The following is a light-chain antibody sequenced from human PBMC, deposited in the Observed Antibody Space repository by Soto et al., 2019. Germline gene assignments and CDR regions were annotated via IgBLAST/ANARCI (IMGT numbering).Light chain of an antibody. CDR1: QSVSGW. V-gene: IGKV1-5*01. CDR3: QQYETFSGT. J-gene: IGKJ1*01. Sequence: DSEMTQSAWAVSASVGDTVTGTCRASQSVSGWLAWYQQKPGEAPKLLIYDASALPRGVPSRFSGSGSGTKFTLTIASLQPDDFATYYCQQYETFSGTFGPGTKVDI. CDR2: DAS.